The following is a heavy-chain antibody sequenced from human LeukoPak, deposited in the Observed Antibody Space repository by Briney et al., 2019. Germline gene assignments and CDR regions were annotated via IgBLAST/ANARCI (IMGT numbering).Heavy chain of an antibody. V-gene: IGHV4-39*01. CDR3: ARGSRVRGVWPGSQRGYFDY. CDR2: IYYSGST. D-gene: IGHD3-10*01. Sequence: SETLSLTCTVSGGSISSSSYYWGWIRQPPGKGLEWIGSIYYSGSTYYNPSLKSRVTISVDTSKNQFSLKLTSVTAADTALYYCARGSRVRGVWPGSQRGYFDYWGQGTLVTVSS. CDR1: GGSISSSSYY. J-gene: IGHJ4*02.